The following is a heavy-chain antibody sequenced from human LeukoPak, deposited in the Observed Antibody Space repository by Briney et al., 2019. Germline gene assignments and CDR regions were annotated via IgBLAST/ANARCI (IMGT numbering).Heavy chain of an antibody. D-gene: IGHD5-12*01. Sequence: SETLSLTCTFSGGSISSYYWNWIRQPPGKGLEWIAYIYYSGNTNYNPSLKSRVTISVDTSKNQFSLKLSSVTAADTAVYYCARVEDSGYDYRGRFDPWGQGTLVTVSS. CDR2: IYYSGNT. CDR1: GGSISSYY. CDR3: ARVEDSGYDYRGRFDP. V-gene: IGHV4-59*12. J-gene: IGHJ5*02.